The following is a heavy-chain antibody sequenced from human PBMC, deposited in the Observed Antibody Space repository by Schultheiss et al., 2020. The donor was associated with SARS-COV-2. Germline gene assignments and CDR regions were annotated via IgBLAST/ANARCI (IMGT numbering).Heavy chain of an antibody. CDR1: GGSISSGDW. CDR3: ARDTRFLEWFLGGMDV. D-gene: IGHD3-3*01. J-gene: IGHJ6*02. V-gene: IGHV4-61*02. Sequence: TLSLTCTVSGGSISSGDWWSWVRQPAGKGLEWIGRIYTSGSTNYNPSLKSRVTISVDTSKNQFSLKLSSVTAADTAVYYCARDTRFLEWFLGGMDVWGQGTTVTVSS. CDR2: IYTSGST.